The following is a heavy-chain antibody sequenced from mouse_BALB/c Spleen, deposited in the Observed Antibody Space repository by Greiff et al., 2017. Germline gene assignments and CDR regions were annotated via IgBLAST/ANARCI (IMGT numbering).Heavy chain of an antibody. D-gene: IGHD2-4*01. CDR3: ARLDDDSWFDY. J-gene: IGHJ3*01. CDR2: INSNGGST. V-gene: IGHV5-6-2*01. CDR1: GFTFSSYY. Sequence: EVMLVESGGGLVKLGGSLKLSCAASGFTFSSYYMSWVRQTPEKRLELVAAINSNGGSTYYPDTVKGRFTISRDNAKNTLYLQMSRLKSEDTAWYYWARLDDDSWFDYWGQGTLVTVSA.